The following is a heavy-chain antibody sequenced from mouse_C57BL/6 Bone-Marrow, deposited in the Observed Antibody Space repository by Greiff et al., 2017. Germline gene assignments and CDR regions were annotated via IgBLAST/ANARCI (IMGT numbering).Heavy chain of an antibody. Sequence: VQLQQSGPVLVKPGASVKMSCKASGYTFTDYYMNWVKQSHGKSLEWIGVINPYNGGTSYNQKFKGKATLTVDKSSSTAYMELNSLTSEDSAVYYCARKLRQLRQPFVDYWGQGTTLTVSS. V-gene: IGHV1-19*01. CDR1: GYTFTDYY. CDR2: INPYNGGT. J-gene: IGHJ2*01. D-gene: IGHD3-2*02. CDR3: ARKLRQLRQPFVDY.